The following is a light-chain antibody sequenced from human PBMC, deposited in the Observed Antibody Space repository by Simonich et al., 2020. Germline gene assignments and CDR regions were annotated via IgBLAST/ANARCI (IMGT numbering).Light chain of an antibody. V-gene: IGLV2-14*03. CDR1: SSDVGGYNY. J-gene: IGLJ2*01. CDR2: DVS. Sequence: QSALTQPASVSGSPGQSITISCTETSSDVGGYNYVSWYQQHPGKAPKLMIYDVSNRPSGVSNRFSGSKSGNTASLTISGLQDEDEADYYCSSYTSSSNLVVFGGGTKLTVL. CDR3: SSYTSSSNLVV.